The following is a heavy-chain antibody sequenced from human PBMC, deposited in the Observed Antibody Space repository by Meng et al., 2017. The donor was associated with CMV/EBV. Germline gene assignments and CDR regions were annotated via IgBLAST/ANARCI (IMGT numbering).Heavy chain of an antibody. CDR3: AREGSDSIFGVASHLNWFDP. CDR2: MNPNSGNT. J-gene: IGHJ5*02. CDR1: GYTFTSYD. D-gene: IGHD3-3*01. V-gene: IGHV1-8*03. Sequence: ASVKVSCKASGYTFTSYDINWVRQATGQGLEWMGWMNPNSGNTGYAQKFQGRVTITRNTSISTAYMELSSLRSEDTAVYYCAREGSDSIFGVASHLNWFDPWGQGTLVTVSS.